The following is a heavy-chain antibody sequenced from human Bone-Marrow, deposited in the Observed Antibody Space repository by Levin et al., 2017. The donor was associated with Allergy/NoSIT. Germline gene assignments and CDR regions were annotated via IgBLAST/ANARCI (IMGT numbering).Heavy chain of an antibody. Sequence: SLLLSFSSSGFPFRSFGMHWVRQAPGKGLEWVAMIWYDGTNTYYADSVKGRFTISRDNSKNTLYLQMNSLRVDDTAVYYCARDVGSSWPIDYWGQGTLVTVSS. J-gene: IGHJ4*02. CDR3: ARDVGSSWPIDY. CDR1: GFPFRSFG. D-gene: IGHD6-13*01. V-gene: IGHV3-33*01. CDR2: IWYDGTNT.